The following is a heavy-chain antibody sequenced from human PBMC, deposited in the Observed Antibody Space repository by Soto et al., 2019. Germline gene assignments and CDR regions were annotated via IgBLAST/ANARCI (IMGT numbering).Heavy chain of an antibody. CDR1: GFTFSSYG. V-gene: IGHV3-33*01. J-gene: IGHJ4*02. D-gene: IGHD2-2*01. Sequence: QVQLVESGGGVVQPGRSLRLSCAASGFTFSSYGMHWVRQAPGKGLEWVAVIWYDGTHKYYGDSVKGRFTISRENSRNTLDLQMDSLRVEDTAVYFCVRDSYCSSGCHAEGWDYWGQGTLVTVSS. CDR3: VRDSYCSSGCHAEGWDY. CDR2: IWYDGTHK.